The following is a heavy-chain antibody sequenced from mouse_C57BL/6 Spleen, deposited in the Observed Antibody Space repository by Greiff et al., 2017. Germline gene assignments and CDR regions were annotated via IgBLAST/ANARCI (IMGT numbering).Heavy chain of an antibody. J-gene: IGHJ2*01. D-gene: IGHD2-5*01. Sequence: VQLQQPGAELVKPGASVKMSCKASSYTFTSYWITWVKQRPGQGLEWIGDIYPGSGSTNYNEKFKSKATLTVDTSSSTAYMQLSSLTSEDSAVYYCARGRAYYSKGDYFDYWGQGTTLTVSS. V-gene: IGHV1-55*01. CDR2: IYPGSGST. CDR1: SYTFTSYW. CDR3: ARGRAYYSKGDYFDY.